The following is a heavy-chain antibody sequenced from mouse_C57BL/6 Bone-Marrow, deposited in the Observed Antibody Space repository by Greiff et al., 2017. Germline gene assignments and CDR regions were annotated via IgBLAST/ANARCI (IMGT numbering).Heavy chain of an antibody. J-gene: IGHJ2*01. V-gene: IGHV1-64*01. CDR3: ARSTFFDY. Sequence: VQLQQSGAELVKPGASVKISCKASGYAFSSYWMNWVKQRPGQGLEWIGMIHPNSGSTNYNEKFKSKATLTVDKSSSTAYMQLSSLTSEDSAVYYCARSTFFDYWGQGTTLTVSS. CDR2: IHPNSGST. D-gene: IGHD5-1*01. CDR1: GYAFSSYW.